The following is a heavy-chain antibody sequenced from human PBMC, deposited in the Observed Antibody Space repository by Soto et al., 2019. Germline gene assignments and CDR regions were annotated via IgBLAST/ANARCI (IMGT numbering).Heavy chain of an antibody. D-gene: IGHD2-15*01. J-gene: IGHJ4*02. V-gene: IGHV3-33*01. CDR2: IWHDGSNK. CDR1: GSTFSRYG. CDR3: ARDSSTRLDY. Sequence: QVQLVESGGGVVQPGRSLRLSCAASGSTFSRYGMHWVRQAPGKGLEWVAVIWHDGSNKYYGDSVKGRFTISRDNSKSTLYLQMNSLRAEDTAVYYCARDSSTRLDYWGQRTLVNVSS.